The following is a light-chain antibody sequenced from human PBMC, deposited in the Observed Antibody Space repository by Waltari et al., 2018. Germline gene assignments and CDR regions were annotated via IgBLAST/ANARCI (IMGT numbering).Light chain of an antibody. CDR1: QSVSSY. J-gene: IGKJ2*01. V-gene: IGKV3-11*01. CDR3: QQRSNWPGT. CDR2: DAS. Sequence: EIVLTQSPATLSLSPGERVTLSCRVSQSVSSYLAWYQQKPGQSPRLLIYDASNRATGITARFSGSGSGTDFTLTISSLEPEDFAVYYCQQRSNWPGTFGQGTKLEI.